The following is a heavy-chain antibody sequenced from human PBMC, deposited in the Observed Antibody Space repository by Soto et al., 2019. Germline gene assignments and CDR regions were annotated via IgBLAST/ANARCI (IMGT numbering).Heavy chain of an antibody. J-gene: IGHJ4*02. CDR1: AGSFSGYY. CDR2: IDHSGTT. Sequence: SETLCLTCVVSAGSFSGYYWSWIRQPPGKGLEWIGDIDHSGTTHYNPSLESRLTISLDTSKNHFSLSLSSVTAACAGTYFCSRGRPPRYWGQGTLVTVSS. CDR3: SRGRPPRY. V-gene: IGHV4-34*01.